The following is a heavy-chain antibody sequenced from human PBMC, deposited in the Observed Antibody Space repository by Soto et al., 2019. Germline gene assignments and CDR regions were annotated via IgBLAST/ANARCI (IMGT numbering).Heavy chain of an antibody. D-gene: IGHD6-19*01. J-gene: IGHJ6*02. V-gene: IGHV6-1*01. CDR2: AYYRSKWYI. CDR1: GDTVSSDSAA. CDR3: VRSRVFIAVVGLTNYYYYYGMDV. Sequence: PSQTLSLTCAISGDTVSSDSAAWNWIRQSPSRGLEWLGRAYYRSKWYIEYAPSVRSRITINPDTSKNQLSLQLSSVTPEDTAVYYCVRSRVFIAVVGLTNYYYYYGMDVWGQGPRSPSP.